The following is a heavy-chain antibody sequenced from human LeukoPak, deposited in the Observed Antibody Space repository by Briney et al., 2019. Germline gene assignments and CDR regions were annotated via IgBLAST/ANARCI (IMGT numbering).Heavy chain of an antibody. CDR3: ARGPNRYGSGSYYGY. D-gene: IGHD3-10*01. CDR2: IYYSGST. CDR1: GGSISSYY. J-gene: IGHJ4*02. V-gene: IGHV4-59*01. Sequence: SETLSLTCTVSGGSISSYYWSWIRQPPGKGLEWIGYIYYSGSTNYNPSLKSRVTISVDTSKNQFSLKLSSVTAADTAVYYCARGPNRYGSGSYYGYWGQGTLVTVSS.